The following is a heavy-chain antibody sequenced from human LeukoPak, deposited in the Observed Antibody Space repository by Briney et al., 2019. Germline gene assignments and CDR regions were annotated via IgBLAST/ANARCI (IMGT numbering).Heavy chain of an antibody. CDR3: AKGIAAAEDY. V-gene: IGHV3-23*01. J-gene: IGHJ4*02. Sequence: TGGSLRLSCAASGFTFSNAWMSWVRQAPGKGLEWVSAISGSGGSTYYADSVKGRFTISRDNSKNTLYLQMNSLRAEDTAVYYCAKGIAAAEDYWGQGTLVTVSS. CDR1: GFTFSNAW. CDR2: ISGSGGST. D-gene: IGHD6-13*01.